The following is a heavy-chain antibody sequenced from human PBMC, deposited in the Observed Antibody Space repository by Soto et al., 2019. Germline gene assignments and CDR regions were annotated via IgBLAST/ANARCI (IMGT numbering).Heavy chain of an antibody. CDR1: GDSVSSNSAA. V-gene: IGHV6-1*01. Sequence: SQTLSLTCAISGDSVSSNSAAWNWIRQSPSRGLEWLGRTYYRSKWYNDYAVSVKSRITINPDKSKNQFSLQLTSVTPENTAVYYCARDRPEHSSSSSPRAPNYYYNGMDVWGQGPTVTASS. D-gene: IGHD6-6*01. CDR3: ARDRPEHSSSSSPRAPNYYYNGMDV. CDR2: TYYRSKWYN. J-gene: IGHJ6*02.